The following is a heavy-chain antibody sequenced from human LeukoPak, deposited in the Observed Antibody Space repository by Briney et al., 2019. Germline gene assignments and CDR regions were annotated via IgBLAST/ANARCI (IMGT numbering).Heavy chain of an antibody. V-gene: IGHV4-59*01. CDR1: GGSISSYY. J-gene: IGHJ4*02. CDR2: IYYNERT. Sequence: PSETLSLTCTVSGGSISSYYWSWIRQPPGKELEWIGYIYYNERTNYNPSLRSRVTISVDTSKNHLSLNLSSVTAADTAVYYCARSPKYFDRLLVGDSRYYFDSWGQGTLVTVSS. D-gene: IGHD3-9*01. CDR3: ARSPKYFDRLLVGDSRYYFDS.